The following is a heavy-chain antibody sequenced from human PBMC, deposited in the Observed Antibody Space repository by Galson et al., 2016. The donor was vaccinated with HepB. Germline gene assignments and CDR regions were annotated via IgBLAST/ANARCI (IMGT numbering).Heavy chain of an antibody. V-gene: IGHV3-7*03. CDR3: ARGEYQWPGVFSEY. CDR2: IRQDGSDN. CDR1: GFTFSAYW. J-gene: IGHJ4*02. D-gene: IGHD6-19*01. Sequence: SLRLSCAASGFTFSAYWMSWVRQAPGKGLEWVANIRQDGSDNYYVDSVKGRFTISRDNADNYLYLQMNSLRAGDTAVYYCARGEYQWPGVFSEYWGQGTLVTVSS.